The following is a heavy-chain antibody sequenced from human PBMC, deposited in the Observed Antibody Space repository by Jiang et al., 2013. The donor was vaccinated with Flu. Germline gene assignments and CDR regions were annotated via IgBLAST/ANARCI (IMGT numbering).Heavy chain of an antibody. V-gene: IGHV5-51*01. J-gene: IGHJ3*02. CDR3: ARPLHKYSGTLDAFDI. CDR1: GYTFSDYW. D-gene: IGHD1-26*01. CDR2: IYPADSKT. Sequence: QLVESGAEGKKPGESLKISCKGSGYTFSDYWIGWVRQMPGKGLEWMGIIYPADSKTKYRPSFQGQVTMSVDKSMSIAYLQWSSLRASDTAMYFCARPLHKYSGTLDAFDIWGQGTMVIVSS.